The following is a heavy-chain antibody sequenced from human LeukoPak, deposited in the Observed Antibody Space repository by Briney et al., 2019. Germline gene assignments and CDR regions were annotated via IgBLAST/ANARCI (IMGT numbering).Heavy chain of an antibody. J-gene: IGHJ4*02. CDR1: GFTFSDYY. CDR2: ISSSGSTI. V-gene: IGHV3-11*01. Sequence: GGSLRLSCAASGFTFSDYYMSWIPQAPGKGLEWVSYISSSGSTIYYADSVKGRFTISRDNSKNTLYLQMNSLRAEDTAVYYCAKDKGSRGPKFDYWGQGTLVTVSS. CDR3: AKDKGSRGPKFDY. D-gene: IGHD3-10*01.